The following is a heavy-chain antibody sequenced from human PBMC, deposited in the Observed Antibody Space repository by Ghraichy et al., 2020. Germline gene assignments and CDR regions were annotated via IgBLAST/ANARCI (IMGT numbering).Heavy chain of an antibody. J-gene: IGHJ4*02. Sequence: GGSLRLSCAASGFTFDDYAMHWVRQAPGKGLEWVSGISWNSGSIGYADSVKGRFTISRDNAKNSLYLQMNSLRAEDTALYYCAKGQESGYDYAFDYWGQGTLVTVSS. CDR1: GFTFDDYA. CDR2: ISWNSGSI. D-gene: IGHD5-12*01. CDR3: AKGQESGYDYAFDY. V-gene: IGHV3-9*01.